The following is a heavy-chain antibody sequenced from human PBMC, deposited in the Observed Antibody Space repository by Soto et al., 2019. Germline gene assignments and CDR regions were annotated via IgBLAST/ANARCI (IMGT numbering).Heavy chain of an antibody. D-gene: IGHD3-22*01. Sequence: SETLSLTCTVSGGSISSYYWSWIRQPQGKGLEWIGYIYYSGSTNYNPSLKSRVTISVDTSKNQFSLKLSSVTAADTAVYYCATAIHMIANCFDPWGQGTLVTVSS. J-gene: IGHJ5*02. V-gene: IGHV4-59*01. CDR1: GGSISSYY. CDR3: ATAIHMIANCFDP. CDR2: IYYSGST.